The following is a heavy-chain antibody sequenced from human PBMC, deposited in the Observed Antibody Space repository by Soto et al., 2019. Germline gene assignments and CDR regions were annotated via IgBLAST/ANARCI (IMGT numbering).Heavy chain of an antibody. CDR2: ISYDGSNK. J-gene: IGHJ2*01. D-gene: IGHD2-2*01. V-gene: IGHV3-30*18. CDR3: AKEGRDIVVVPAAKVDWYFDL. CDR1: GFTFSSYG. Sequence: QVQLVESGGGVVQPGRSLRLSCAASGFTFSSYGMHWVRQAPGKGLEWGAVISYDGSNKYYADSVKGRFTISRDNSKNTLYLQMNSLRAEDTAVYYCAKEGRDIVVVPAAKVDWYFDLWGRGTLVTVSS.